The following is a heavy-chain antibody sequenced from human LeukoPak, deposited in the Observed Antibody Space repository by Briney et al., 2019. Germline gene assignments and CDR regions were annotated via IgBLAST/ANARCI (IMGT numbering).Heavy chain of an antibody. CDR3: ARSASSDY. V-gene: IGHV3-74*01. Sequence: GGSLRLSCAVSGFTFSSYWMYWVRQAPGKGLVWVSRLNGDGDYTDYEDSVKGRFTISRDNAKNTLYLQMNSLRDEDTAVYYCARSASSDYWGQGTLVTVSS. D-gene: IGHD1-26*01. CDR2: LNGDGDYT. J-gene: IGHJ4*02. CDR1: GFTFSSYW.